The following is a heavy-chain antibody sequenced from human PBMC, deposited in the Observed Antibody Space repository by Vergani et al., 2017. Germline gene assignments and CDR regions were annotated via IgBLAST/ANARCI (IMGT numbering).Heavy chain of an antibody. CDR3: TKAGQYDSDNFHDS. D-gene: IGHD3-22*01. CDR1: GFNFRIYG. Sequence: QVQLVESGGGVVQPGGSLRLSCIASGFNFRIYGMHWVRQAPGKGLEWVAFIRYDGSKRFYGDPVRGRFTISRDNSQTTVFLQMNSLRADDSAVYYCTKAGQYDSDNFHDSWGQGALVTVSS. J-gene: IGHJ1*01. V-gene: IGHV3-30*02. CDR2: IRYDGSKR.